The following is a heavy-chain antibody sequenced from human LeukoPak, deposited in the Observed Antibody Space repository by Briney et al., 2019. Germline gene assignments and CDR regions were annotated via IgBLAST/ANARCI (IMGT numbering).Heavy chain of an antibody. D-gene: IGHD3-10*01. V-gene: IGHV3-21*01. CDR2: ISSSSSYI. CDR3: ARGSGAFDY. CDR1: GFTYSSYT. Sequence: GGSLRLSCAASGFTYSSYTMNWVRQAPGKGLEWVSSISSSSSYIYYADSVKGRFTISRDNAKNSLYLQMNSLRAEDTAVYYCARGSGAFDYWGQGTLVTVSS. J-gene: IGHJ4*02.